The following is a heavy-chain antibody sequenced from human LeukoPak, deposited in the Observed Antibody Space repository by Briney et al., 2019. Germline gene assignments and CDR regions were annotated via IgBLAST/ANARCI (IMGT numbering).Heavy chain of an antibody. V-gene: IGHV3-23*01. CDR1: GFTFSSYA. CDR2: ISGSGGST. J-gene: IGHJ4*02. Sequence: GGSLRLSCAASGFTFSSYAMSWVRQAPGKGLEWVSVISGSGGSTSYADSVKGRFAVSRDNSKNMLYLQMHSLRAEDMALYYCAKDYDTLTGYYSLIDYWGQGTLVTVSS. CDR3: AKDYDTLTGYYSLIDY. D-gene: IGHD3-9*01.